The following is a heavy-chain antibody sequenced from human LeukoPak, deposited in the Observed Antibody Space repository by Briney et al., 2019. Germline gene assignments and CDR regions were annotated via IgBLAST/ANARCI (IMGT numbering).Heavy chain of an antibody. CDR1: GYTFTGYY. J-gene: IGHJ5*02. D-gene: IGHD6-13*01. CDR3: AREDFCSSGSCFDP. Sequence: ASVKVSCKASGYTFTGYYIHWVRQAPGQGLEWMGWINPKSGGANYAQKFQGRVTMTRDTSISTAYMELSRLRSVDTAVYYCAREDFCSSGSCFDPWGQATLVTDSS. V-gene: IGHV1-2*02. CDR2: INPKSGGA.